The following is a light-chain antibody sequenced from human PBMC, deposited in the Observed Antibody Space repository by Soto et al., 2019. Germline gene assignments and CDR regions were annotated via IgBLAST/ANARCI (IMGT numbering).Light chain of an antibody. CDR3: QQYTNTNNPWM. J-gene: IGKJ1*01. CDR1: QVISTS. Sequence: DIQLTQSSSFLSPSIGESVSITCPAIQVISTSLAWYQVKPGKAPNLLIYAASTLESGVPSRFSATVSGTEFTLIISGLQPDDSATYYCQQYTNTNNPWMFGQGTKVDIK. V-gene: IGKV1-9*01. CDR2: AAS.